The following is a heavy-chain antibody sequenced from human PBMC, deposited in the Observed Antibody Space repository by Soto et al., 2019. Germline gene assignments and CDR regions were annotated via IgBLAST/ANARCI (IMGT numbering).Heavy chain of an antibody. Sequence: VASVKVSCKASGYTFTNYAMHWVRQAPGQRLEWMGWINAGNGNTKYSQKFQGRVTITRDTSASTAYMELSSLRSEDTAVYYCARVSGYYLPDYWGQGTLVTVS. D-gene: IGHD5-12*01. V-gene: IGHV1-3*01. J-gene: IGHJ4*02. CDR2: INAGNGNT. CDR1: GYTFTNYA. CDR3: ARVSGYYLPDY.